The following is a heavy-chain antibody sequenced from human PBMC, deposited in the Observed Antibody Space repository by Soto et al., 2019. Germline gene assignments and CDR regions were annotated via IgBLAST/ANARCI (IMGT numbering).Heavy chain of an antibody. CDR1: GYTFASYA. J-gene: IGHJ3*02. D-gene: IGHD3-22*01. Sequence: ASVKVSCKASGYTFASYAMHWVRQAPGQRLEWMGWINAGNGNTKYSQKFQGRVTITRDTSASTAYMELSSLRSEDTAVYYCAREDYYETRSSGAFAIWGQGTMVTVSS. CDR3: AREDYYETRSSGAFAI. V-gene: IGHV1-3*01. CDR2: INAGNGNT.